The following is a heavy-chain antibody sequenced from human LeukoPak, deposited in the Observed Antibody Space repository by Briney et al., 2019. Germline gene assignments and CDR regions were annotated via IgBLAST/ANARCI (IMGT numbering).Heavy chain of an antibody. D-gene: IGHD5-12*01. J-gene: IGHJ6*03. Sequence: SSETLSLTCAVSGGSFRSNYWTWIRQPPGKGLEWIGEIDHSGSTNYNPSLKSRVTISVDKSKNQFSLKLSSVTAADTAVYYCARGGGYDFYYYYMDVWGKGTTVTISS. CDR3: ARGGGYDFYYYYMDV. CDR2: IDHSGST. V-gene: IGHV4-34*01. CDR1: GGSFRSNY.